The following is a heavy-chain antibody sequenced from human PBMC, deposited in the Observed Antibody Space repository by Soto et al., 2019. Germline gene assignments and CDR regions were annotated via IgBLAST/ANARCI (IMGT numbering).Heavy chain of an antibody. V-gene: IGHV1-18*01. CDR3: ARVGGNGWFADY. J-gene: IGHJ4*02. D-gene: IGHD6-19*01. Sequence: QVQLVQSRAEVKKPGASVKVSCKASGYTFPSYGVSWVGQAPGQGLEWVGWISAHDGNTNYAPKVQGRVTMTTETSTNIGYMELRSLRSDDTAVYYCARVGGNGWFADYWGQGTLVTVSS. CDR1: GYTFPSYG. CDR2: ISAHDGNT.